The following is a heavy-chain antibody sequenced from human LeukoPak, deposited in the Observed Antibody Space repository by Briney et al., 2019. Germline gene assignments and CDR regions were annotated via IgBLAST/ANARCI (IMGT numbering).Heavy chain of an antibody. J-gene: IGHJ4*02. CDR2: ISTYNGNT. D-gene: IGHD3-3*01. V-gene: IGHV1-18*01. CDR1: GYTLNSYD. CDR3: ARVLRYEFWSAYYFDY. Sequence: GASVKVSCKASGYTLNSYDISWVRQAPGQGLEWMAWISTYNGNTNYALKVQGRATMTTDTSTSTAYMELRSLRSDDTAVYYCARVLRYEFWSAYYFDYWGQGTLVTVSS.